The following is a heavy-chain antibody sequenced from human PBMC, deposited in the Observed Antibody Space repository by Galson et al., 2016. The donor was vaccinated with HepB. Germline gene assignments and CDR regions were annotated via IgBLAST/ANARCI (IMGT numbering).Heavy chain of an antibody. CDR1: GFTFSSYS. J-gene: IGHJ4*02. V-gene: IGHV3-48*04. Sequence: SLRLSCAASGFTFSSYSMNWVRQAPGKGLEWIAYIYVLGDTIYYSDSVKGRFTISRDNAKNSLYLHMDSLRAEDTAVYYCAREHTAMSFDYWGQGALVTVSS. CDR2: IYVLGDTI. CDR3: AREHTAMSFDY. D-gene: IGHD5-18*01.